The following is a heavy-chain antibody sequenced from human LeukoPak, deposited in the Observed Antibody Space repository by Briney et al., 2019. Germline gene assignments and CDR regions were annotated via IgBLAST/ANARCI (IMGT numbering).Heavy chain of an antibody. V-gene: IGHV7-4-1*02. D-gene: IGHD3-10*01. Sequence: GASVKVSCKASGYTFTSYAMNWVRQAPGQGLEWMGWINTNTGNPTYAQGFTGRFVFSLDTSVSTAYLQISSVKAEDTAVYYCARSVTVRGVISHNWFDPWGQGTLVTVSS. CDR2: INTNTGNP. CDR3: ARSVTVRGVISHNWFDP. J-gene: IGHJ5*02. CDR1: GYTFTSYA.